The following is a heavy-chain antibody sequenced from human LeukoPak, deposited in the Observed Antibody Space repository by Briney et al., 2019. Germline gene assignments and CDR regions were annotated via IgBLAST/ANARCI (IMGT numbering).Heavy chain of an antibody. CDR1: GFTFSSYA. V-gene: IGHV3-30*04. CDR2: ISYDGSNK. Sequence: GGSLRLSCAASGFTFSSYAMHWVRQAPGKGLEWVAAISYDGSNKYSADSVKGRFTISRDNSKNTLYLQMNSLRAEDTAVYYCAKDQNAFDIWGQGTMVTVSS. CDR3: AKDQNAFDI. J-gene: IGHJ3*02.